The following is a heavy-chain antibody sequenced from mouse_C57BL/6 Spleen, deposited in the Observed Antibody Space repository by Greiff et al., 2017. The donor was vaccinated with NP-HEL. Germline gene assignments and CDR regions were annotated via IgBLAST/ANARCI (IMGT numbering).Heavy chain of an antibody. J-gene: IGHJ3*01. CDR3: ARHEDPLDSSASFAY. D-gene: IGHD3-2*02. V-gene: IGHV1-62-2*01. Sequence: QVQLQQSGAELVKPGASVKLSCKASGYTFTEYTINWVKQRSGQGLEWIGWFYPGSGSITYNEKFKDKGKLTADQSSSTVYMELRRFTSEDSAVYFCARHEDPLDSSASFAYWGQGTLVTVSA. CDR2: FYPGSGSI. CDR1: GYTFTEYT.